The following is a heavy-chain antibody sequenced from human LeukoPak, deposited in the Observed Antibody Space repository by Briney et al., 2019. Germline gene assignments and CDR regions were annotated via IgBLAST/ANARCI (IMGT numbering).Heavy chain of an antibody. D-gene: IGHD3-10*01. CDR1: GYSFTSYW. CDR2: IYPGASDT. J-gene: IGHJ6*03. CDR3: ARLIMVRGASDYYYYYMDV. Sequence: GESLKISCKGSGYSFTSYWIGWVRQMPGKGLEWMGIIYPGASDTRYSPSFQGQVTISADKSISTAYLQWSSLKASDTAMYYCARLIMVRGASDYYYYYMDVWRKGTTVTVSS. V-gene: IGHV5-51*01.